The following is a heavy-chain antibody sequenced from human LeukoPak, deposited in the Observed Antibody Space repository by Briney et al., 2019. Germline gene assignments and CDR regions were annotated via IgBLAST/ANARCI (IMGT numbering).Heavy chain of an antibody. D-gene: IGHD3-3*01. Sequence: ASVKVSCKASGYTFTSYGISWVRRAPGQGLEWMGWISAYNGNTNYAQKLQGRVTMTTDTSTSTAYMELRSLRSGDTAVYYCARAKDGITIFGVVPYYFDYWGQGTLVTVSS. CDR3: ARAKDGITIFGVVPYYFDY. CDR2: ISAYNGNT. J-gene: IGHJ4*02. V-gene: IGHV1-18*01. CDR1: GYTFTSYG.